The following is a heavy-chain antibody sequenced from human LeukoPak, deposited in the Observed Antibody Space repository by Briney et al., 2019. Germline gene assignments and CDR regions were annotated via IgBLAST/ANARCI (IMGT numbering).Heavy chain of an antibody. D-gene: IGHD2-21*01. V-gene: IGHV3-48*02. CDR3: AKDYRIGYSDHFDY. Sequence: GGSLRLSCAASEFAFSTYNMNWVRQAPGKGLEWVSYISTGSSTTYYADSVKGRFTISRDNVENSLYLQMNSLRDEDTAIYYCAKDYRIGYSDHFDYWGQGALVTVSS. CDR1: EFAFSTYN. J-gene: IGHJ4*02. CDR2: ISTGSSTT.